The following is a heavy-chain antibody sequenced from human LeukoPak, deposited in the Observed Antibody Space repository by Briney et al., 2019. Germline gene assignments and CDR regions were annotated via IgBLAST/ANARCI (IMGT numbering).Heavy chain of an antibody. J-gene: IGHJ4*02. CDR1: GYTFTGYH. V-gene: IGHV1-2*06. D-gene: IGHD2-2*01. Sequence: ASVKVSCKASGYTFTGYHMHWVRQAPGQGLEWMGRINPNSGDTNNAQKFQGRVTMTRDTSISTAYMDLSRLTSDDTAVYYCARDYCSSTSCLFDYWGQGTLVTVSS. CDR2: INPNSGDT. CDR3: ARDYCSSTSCLFDY.